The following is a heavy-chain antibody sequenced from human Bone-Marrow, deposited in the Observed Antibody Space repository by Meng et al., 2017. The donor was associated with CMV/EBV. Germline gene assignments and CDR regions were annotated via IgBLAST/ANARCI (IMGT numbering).Heavy chain of an antibody. V-gene: IGHV3-7*01. CDR2: IKQDGSEK. CDR3: ARYCSSTSCHSGYYYYYYGMDV. Sequence: GGSRRLSCAAAGFTFSSYWMSCVRQAPGKGREWVANIKQDGSEKSYVDSVKGRFTISRDNAKNSLYLQMNRMRARYTAVYYCARYCSSTSCHSGYYYYYYGMDVWGQGTTVTVSS. J-gene: IGHJ6*02. CDR1: GFTFSSYW. D-gene: IGHD2-2*01.